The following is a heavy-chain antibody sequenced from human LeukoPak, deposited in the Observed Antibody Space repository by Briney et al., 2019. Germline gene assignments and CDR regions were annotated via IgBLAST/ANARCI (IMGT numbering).Heavy chain of an antibody. CDR1: GGSISNYY. J-gene: IGHJ4*02. CDR2: IYNSGNT. D-gene: IGHD5-24*01. V-gene: IGHV4-59*01. Sequence: PSETLSLTCTVSGGSISNYYWSWIRQPPGKGLECIGYIYNSGNTNYNPSLKSRVTISVDTSKSQFSLKMSSVTAADTAIYYCARWSGWLQLVGGQGTLVTVSS. CDR3: ARWSGWLQLV.